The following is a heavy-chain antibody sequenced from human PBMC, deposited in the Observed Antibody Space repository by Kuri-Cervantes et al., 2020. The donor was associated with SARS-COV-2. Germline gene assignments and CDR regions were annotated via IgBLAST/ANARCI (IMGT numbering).Heavy chain of an antibody. Sequence: SQTLSLTCAISGDSVSSNSATWNWIRQSPSRGLEWLGRTFRRSKWYNDYAVSVQSRISINADTSKNQFSLQLNSVTPEDTAVYYCAKDGGNTIPPPYYYYYMDVWGKGTTVTVSS. V-gene: IGHV6-1*01. D-gene: IGHD3-16*01. CDR3: AKDGGNTIPPPYYYYYMDV. CDR2: TFRRSKWYN. CDR1: GDSVSSNSAT. J-gene: IGHJ6*03.